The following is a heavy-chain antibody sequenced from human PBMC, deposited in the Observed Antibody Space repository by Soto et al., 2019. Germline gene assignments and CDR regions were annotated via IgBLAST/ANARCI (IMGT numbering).Heavy chain of an antibody. D-gene: IGHD5-12*01. CDR3: ARDSLALFDY. V-gene: IGHV4-61*01. J-gene: IGHJ4*02. Sequence: SETPSLTCTVSDGSVSSGSYYWAWIRQPPVKGLERIGYIYSSWSTLYNPSLKSRVIISVDTSMNQFSLKLSSVTAADTAVYYCARDSLALFDYWGQGTLVTVSS. CDR1: DGSVSSGSYY. CDR2: IYSSWST.